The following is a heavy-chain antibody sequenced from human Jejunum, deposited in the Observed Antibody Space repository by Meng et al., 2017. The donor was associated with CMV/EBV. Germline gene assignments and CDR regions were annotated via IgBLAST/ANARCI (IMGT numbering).Heavy chain of an antibody. V-gene: IGHV3-66*01. CDR1: GFSVSGHC. J-gene: IGHJ4*02. Sequence: EVQMLESGGGLVQLGGSLRLSCAASGFSVSGHCMTWVRQAPGKGLEWVSVIYSGGSTYYADSVMGRFAISRDNSKNTLYLQMNSLRVEDTAVYYCARDIYSSSLNWGYWGQGTLVTVSS. D-gene: IGHD6-6*01. CDR2: IYSGGST. CDR3: ARDIYSSSLNWGY.